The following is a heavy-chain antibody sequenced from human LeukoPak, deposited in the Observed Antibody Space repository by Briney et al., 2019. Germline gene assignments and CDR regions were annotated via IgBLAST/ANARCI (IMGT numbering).Heavy chain of an antibody. CDR2: IIPIFGTA. CDR1: GGTFSGYA. D-gene: IGHD4-11*01. V-gene: IGHV1-69*13. CDR3: ARGLGSNYEGWFDP. J-gene: IGHJ5*02. Sequence: ASVKVSCKASGGTFSGYAISWVRQAPGQGLEWMGGIIPIFGTANYAQKFQGRVTITADESTSTAYMELSSLRSEDTAVYYCARGLGSNYEGWFDPWGQGTLVTVSS.